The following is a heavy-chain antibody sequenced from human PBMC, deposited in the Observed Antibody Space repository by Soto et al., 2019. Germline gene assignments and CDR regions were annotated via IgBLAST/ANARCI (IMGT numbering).Heavy chain of an antibody. Sequence: QVQLVESGGGVVQPEGSLRLSCAASGFSFSDYGMHWVRQAPGKGLEWVAVIWYDGSKKYYADSVKGRFTTSRDNSKNTLYRQMNSLRAEDTAVYYCAIPDSSSGPGYFQDWGQGTMVTVSS. D-gene: IGHD6-6*01. CDR2: IWYDGSKK. CDR1: GFSFSDYG. J-gene: IGHJ1*01. V-gene: IGHV3-33*01. CDR3: AIPDSSSGPGYFQD.